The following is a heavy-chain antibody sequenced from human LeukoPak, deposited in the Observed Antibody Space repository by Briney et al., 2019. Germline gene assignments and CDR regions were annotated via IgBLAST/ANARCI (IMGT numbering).Heavy chain of an antibody. J-gene: IGHJ6*03. D-gene: IGHD4-17*01. CDR1: GYSFTSHY. V-gene: IGHV1-46*01. Sequence: ASVTVSCKASGYSFTSHYMHWVRQAPGQGLEWMGLINPSGSSTLYAQKFQGRVTMTRDMSTTTDYMELSSLRSEDTAVYYCAREWVTTPRGYYYYYYMDVWGKGTTVTISS. CDR3: AREWVTTPRGYYYYYYMDV. CDR2: INPSGSST.